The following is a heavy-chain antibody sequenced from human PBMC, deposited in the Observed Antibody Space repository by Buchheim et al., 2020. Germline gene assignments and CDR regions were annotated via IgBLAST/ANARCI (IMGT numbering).Heavy chain of an antibody. Sequence: EVQLLESGGALVQRGGSLRLSCEASGFTFSSYAMSWVRQAPGKGLEWVSSISGSGGSIYYADSVKGRFTISRDNPKNTLYLQMNSLRAEGTAVYYCAKVDGSGSYFDYWGQGTL. CDR2: ISGSGGSI. D-gene: IGHD3-10*01. J-gene: IGHJ4*02. CDR3: AKVDGSGSYFDY. V-gene: IGHV3-23*01. CDR1: GFTFSSYA.